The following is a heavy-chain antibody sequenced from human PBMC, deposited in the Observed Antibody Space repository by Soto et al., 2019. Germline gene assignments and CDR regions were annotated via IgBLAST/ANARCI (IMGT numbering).Heavy chain of an antibody. Sequence: GGSLRLSCAASGFTFSSYAMSWVRQAPGKGLEWVSVISCSGSNKYYADSVKGRFTISRDNSKNTLYLQMNSLRAEDTAVYYCARAMGVAATRDWFDPWGQGTLVTVSS. CDR2: ISCSGSNK. J-gene: IGHJ5*02. D-gene: IGHD2-15*01. V-gene: IGHV3-23*01. CDR1: GFTFSSYA. CDR3: ARAMGVAATRDWFDP.